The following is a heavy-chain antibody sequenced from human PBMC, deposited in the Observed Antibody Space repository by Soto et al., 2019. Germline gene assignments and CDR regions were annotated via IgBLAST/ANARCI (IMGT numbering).Heavy chain of an antibody. Sequence: ASVKVSCKASGYTFTSYAMHWVRQAPGQSLEWMGWIHTGNGATKYSQKFQGRLTITRDTSASTAYMEVTSLTSEDTAVYYCARKYSSGSFDSWGQGTLVTVSS. J-gene: IGHJ4*02. D-gene: IGHD6-19*01. CDR2: IHTGNGAT. V-gene: IGHV1-3*04. CDR3: ARKYSSGSFDS. CDR1: GYTFTSYA.